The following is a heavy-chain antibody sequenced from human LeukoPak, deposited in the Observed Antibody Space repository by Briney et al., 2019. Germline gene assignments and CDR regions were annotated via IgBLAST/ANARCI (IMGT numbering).Heavy chain of an antibody. CDR2: INWNGGST. Sequence: GGSLRLSCAASGFTFDDYGMSWVRQAPGKGLEWVSGINWNGGSTGYADSVKGRFTISRDNAKNSLFLQMNSLRAEDTAVYYCARGEVVTASLPDYFYYYMDVWGKGTTVTISS. V-gene: IGHV3-20*04. CDR3: ARGEVVTASLPDYFYYYMDV. D-gene: IGHD2-21*02. CDR1: GFTFDDYG. J-gene: IGHJ6*03.